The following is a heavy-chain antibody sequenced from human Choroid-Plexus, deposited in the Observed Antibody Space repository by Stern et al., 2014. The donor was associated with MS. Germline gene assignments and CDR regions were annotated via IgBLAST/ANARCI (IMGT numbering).Heavy chain of an antibody. D-gene: IGHD2/OR15-2a*01. Sequence: VQLVESGGGVVQPGRPLRLSCVASGFTFGSCAMHWVRQAPGKGLEWVAGVLYGGSNKYYADSVKGRFTISRDNSQNTLYMQMSSLRPEDTAVYYCAKDRQYLTYFFDHWGQGSLVTVSS. CDR3: AKDRQYLTYFFDH. V-gene: IGHV3-30*18. CDR2: VLYGGSNK. J-gene: IGHJ5*02. CDR1: GFTFGSCA.